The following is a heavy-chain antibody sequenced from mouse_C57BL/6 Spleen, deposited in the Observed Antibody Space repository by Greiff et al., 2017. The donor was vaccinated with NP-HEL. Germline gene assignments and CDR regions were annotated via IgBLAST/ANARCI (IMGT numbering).Heavy chain of an antibody. Sequence: EVQLVESGEGLVKPGGSLKLSCAASGFNFSSYAMSWVRQTPEKRLEWVAYISSGGDYIYYADTVKGRFTISRDNDRNTLYLQMSSLKSEDTAMYYCTGGRRGFAYWGQGTLVTVSA. CDR2: ISSGGDYI. D-gene: IGHD1-1*02. V-gene: IGHV5-9-1*02. CDR1: GFNFSSYA. CDR3: TGGRRGFAY. J-gene: IGHJ3*01.